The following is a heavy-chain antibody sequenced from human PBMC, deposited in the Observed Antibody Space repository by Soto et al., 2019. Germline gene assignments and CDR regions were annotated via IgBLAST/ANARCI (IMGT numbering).Heavy chain of an antibody. CDR3: AGAFLDFWSGERHYYGMGF. Sequence: SVKVSCKASGGTFSSYAISWVRQAPGQGLEWMGGIIPIFGTANYAQKFQGRVTITADKSTSTAYMELSSLRAEDTAVYYCAGAFLDFWSGERHYYGMGFWGKGTTVTVSS. D-gene: IGHD3-3*01. J-gene: IGHJ6*04. CDR1: GGTFSSYA. V-gene: IGHV1-69*06. CDR2: IIPIFGTA.